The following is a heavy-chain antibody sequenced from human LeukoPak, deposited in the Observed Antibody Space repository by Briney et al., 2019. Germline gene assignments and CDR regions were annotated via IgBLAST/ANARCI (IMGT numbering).Heavy chain of an antibody. Sequence: GGSLRLSCAASGFTFSSNYMSWVRQAPGKGLEWVSVIYSGGSTYYSESVTGRFTISRDNSKNTLYLQMNSLRAEDTAVCYCARENGYSHGSYYFDYWGQGSLVTVSS. CDR2: IYSGGST. CDR3: ARENGYSHGSYYFDY. J-gene: IGHJ4*02. D-gene: IGHD5-18*01. CDR1: GFTFSSNY. V-gene: IGHV3-66*02.